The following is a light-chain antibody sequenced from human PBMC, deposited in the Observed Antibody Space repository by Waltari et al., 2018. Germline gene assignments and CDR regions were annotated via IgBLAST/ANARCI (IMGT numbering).Light chain of an antibody. Sequence: QSALTQPASVSGSPGQSVTLFCAVTSNDVAGYNSVSWYQEHPGQAPRVIIYDVSDRPSGVSDRVSGSKSGNTASLTISGLQAEDEADYYCSSQSSNDVVLFGGGTKLTVL. J-gene: IGLJ2*01. CDR2: DVS. V-gene: IGLV2-14*01. CDR3: SSQSSNDVVL. CDR1: SNDVAGYNS.